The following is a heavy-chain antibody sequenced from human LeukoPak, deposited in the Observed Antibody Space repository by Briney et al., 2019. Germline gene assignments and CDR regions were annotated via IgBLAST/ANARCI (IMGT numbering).Heavy chain of an antibody. D-gene: IGHD2-2*01. CDR1: GVTVSSNY. J-gene: IGHJ4*02. CDR3: ARASSTSWPYYFDY. CDR2: IYSGGST. Sequence: GGSLRLSCAASGVTVSSNYMSCVRQAPGKGLEWVSVIYSGGSTHYADSVKGRFTISRDNSKNTLYLQMNSLRAEDTAVYYCARASSTSWPYYFDYWGQGTLVTVSS. V-gene: IGHV3-53*01.